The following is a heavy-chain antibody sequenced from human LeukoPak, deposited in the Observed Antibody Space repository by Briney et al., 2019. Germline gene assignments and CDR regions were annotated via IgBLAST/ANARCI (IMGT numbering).Heavy chain of an antibody. CDR2: ISAYNGNT. CDR3: AGDPRIVGAPVSDY. D-gene: IGHD1-26*01. CDR1: GYTFTSYG. Sequence: GASVKVSCKASGYTFTSYGISWVRQAPGQGLEWMGWISAYNGNTNYAQKLQGRVTMTTDTSTSTAYMELRSLRSDDTAVYYCAGDPRIVGAPVSDYWGQGTLVTVSS. V-gene: IGHV1-18*01. J-gene: IGHJ4*02.